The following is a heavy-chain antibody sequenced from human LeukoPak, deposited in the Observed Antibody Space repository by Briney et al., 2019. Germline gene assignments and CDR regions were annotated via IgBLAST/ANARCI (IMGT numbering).Heavy chain of an antibody. CDR1: GFSFNTYS. V-gene: IGHV3-48*04. CDR3: AREPTRINLLTYGPWDAYDI. CDR2: ISVSGDTI. D-gene: IGHD1-14*01. J-gene: IGHJ3*02. Sequence: GGSLRLSCAPSGFSFNTYSMNWVRQAPGKGLEWISYISVSGDTIYSADSVKGRFTISRNNAENSLFLHMSSLRADDTAMYYCAREPTRINLLTYGPWDAYDIWGEGTMVTVSS.